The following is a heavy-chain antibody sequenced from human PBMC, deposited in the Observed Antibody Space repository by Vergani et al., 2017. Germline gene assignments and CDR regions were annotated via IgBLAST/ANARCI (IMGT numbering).Heavy chain of an antibody. V-gene: IGHV1-69*13. Sequence: QVQLVQSGAEVKKPGASVKVSCKASGYTFTSYGISWVRQAPGQGLEWMGGIIPIFGTANYAQKFQGRVTITADESTSTAYMELSSLRSEDTAVYYCASPYYGSGSYYNVYGMDVWGQGP. J-gene: IGHJ6*02. D-gene: IGHD3-10*01. CDR2: IIPIFGTA. CDR3: ASPYYGSGSYYNVYGMDV. CDR1: GYTFTSYG.